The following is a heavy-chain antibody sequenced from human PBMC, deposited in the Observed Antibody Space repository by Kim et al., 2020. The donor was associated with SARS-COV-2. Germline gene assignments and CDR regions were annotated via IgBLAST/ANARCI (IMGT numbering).Heavy chain of an antibody. CDR3: AREGGPVLRFSDWLGFFDY. Sequence: ASVKVSCRTSGFTFTSYGFTWVRQAPGQGLEWMGWISAYNGNTNYAQKYQGRVTMTTDTSTSIVYMELRSLRSDDTAVYYCAREGGPVLRFSDWLGFFDYWGQGPPVTVSS. CDR1: GFTFTSYG. J-gene: IGHJ4*02. V-gene: IGHV1-18*04. CDR2: ISAYNGNT. D-gene: IGHD3-9*01.